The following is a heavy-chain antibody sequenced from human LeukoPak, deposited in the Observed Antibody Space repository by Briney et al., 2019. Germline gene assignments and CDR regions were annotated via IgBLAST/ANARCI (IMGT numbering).Heavy chain of an antibody. Sequence: PSETLSLTCTVSGGSISSYYWSWIRQPPGKGLGWIGYIYYSGSTNYNPSLKSRVTISIDTSKNQFSLKLSSVTAADTAVYYCARVRRYCSSTSCHSLGFDYWGQGTLVTVSS. CDR3: ARVRRYCSSTSCHSLGFDY. V-gene: IGHV4-59*01. D-gene: IGHD2-2*01. CDR1: GGSISSYY. J-gene: IGHJ4*02. CDR2: IYYSGST.